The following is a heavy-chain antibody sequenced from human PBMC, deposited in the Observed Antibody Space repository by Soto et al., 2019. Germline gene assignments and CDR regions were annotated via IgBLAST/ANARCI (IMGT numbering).Heavy chain of an antibody. J-gene: IGHJ5*02. Sequence: GASVKVSCKASGYPFDTYGINWVRQAPGQRPEWMGWISAYNGHTDYAQNFQGRVTMATDTSTNTAYMEMRNLRSDDTAVYYCAGAPREFWKSYFFDPWGPGTRVTVSS. CDR3: AGAPREFWKSYFFDP. CDR1: GYPFDTYG. D-gene: IGHD3-3*01. V-gene: IGHV1-18*01. CDR2: ISAYNGHT.